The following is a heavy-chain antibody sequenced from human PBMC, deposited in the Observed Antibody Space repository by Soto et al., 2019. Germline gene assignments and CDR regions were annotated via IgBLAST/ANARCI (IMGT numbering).Heavy chain of an antibody. Sequence: EVQLVESGGGLVQPGGSLRLSCAASGFTFSSYSMNWVRQAPGKGLEWVSYISSSSSTIYYADSVKGRFTISGGNAKNLLYLQMNSLRDEDTAVYYCARDSGYRYGPIDYWGQGILVTVSS. V-gene: IGHV3-48*02. D-gene: IGHD5-18*01. J-gene: IGHJ4*02. CDR1: GFTFSSYS. CDR2: ISSSSSTI. CDR3: ARDSGYRYGPIDY.